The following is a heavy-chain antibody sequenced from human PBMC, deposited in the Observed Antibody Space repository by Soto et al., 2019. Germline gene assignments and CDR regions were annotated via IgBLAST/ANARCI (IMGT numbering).Heavy chain of an antibody. J-gene: IGHJ4*02. V-gene: IGHV1-3*05. Sequence: QVQLVQSGAEEKKPGASVKVSCKASGYTFTSYAMHWVRQAPGQRLEWMGWINAGNGNTKYSQKFQGRVTITRDTSASTAYMEMSSLISEDTAVCYCARAPPRYCSGGSCIFDYWGQGTLVTVSS. CDR2: INAGNGNT. D-gene: IGHD2-15*01. CDR1: GYTFTSYA. CDR3: ARAPPRYCSGGSCIFDY.